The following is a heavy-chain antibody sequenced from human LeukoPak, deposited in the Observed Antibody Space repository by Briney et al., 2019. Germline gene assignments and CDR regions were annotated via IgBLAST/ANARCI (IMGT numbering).Heavy chain of an antibody. CDR1: RFTFDDYG. Sequence: GSLRLSCAASRFTFDDYGMSWVRQAPGKGLEWVSGINWNGGSTGYADSVKGRFTISRDNAKNSLYLQMNSLRAEDTALYYCARNTRSTEYYYGSGSYYSYYFDYRGQGTLVTVSS. CDR2: INWNGGST. CDR3: ARNTRSTEYYYGSGSYYSYYFDY. V-gene: IGHV3-20*04. D-gene: IGHD3-10*01. J-gene: IGHJ4*02.